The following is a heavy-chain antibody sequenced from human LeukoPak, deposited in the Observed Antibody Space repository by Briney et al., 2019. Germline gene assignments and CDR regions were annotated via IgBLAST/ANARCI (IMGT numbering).Heavy chain of an antibody. Sequence: SETLSLTCTVSGGSINNYFWSWIRQPPGKGLEWIGYIYYNGNTDYNPSLKSRVTISVDTSKKQFSLKLSSVTAADTAVYYCARGEVEGSSGWYLRYYFDYWGQGTLVTVSS. CDR3: ARGEVEGSSGWYLRYYFDY. D-gene: IGHD6-19*01. V-gene: IGHV4-59*08. CDR1: GGSINNYF. J-gene: IGHJ4*02. CDR2: IYYNGNT.